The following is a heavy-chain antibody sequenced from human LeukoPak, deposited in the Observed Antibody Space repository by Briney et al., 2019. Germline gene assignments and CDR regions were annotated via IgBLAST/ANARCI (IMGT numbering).Heavy chain of an antibody. CDR1: GGSFSGYY. D-gene: IGHD6-13*01. CDR3: ARGPLAHYFDY. Sequence: SETPSLTCAVYGGSFSGYYWSWIRQPPGKGLEWIGEINHSGSTNYNPSLKSRVTISVDTSKNQFSLKLSSVTAADTAVYYCARGPLAHYFDYWGQGTLVTVSS. V-gene: IGHV4-34*01. CDR2: INHSGST. J-gene: IGHJ4*02.